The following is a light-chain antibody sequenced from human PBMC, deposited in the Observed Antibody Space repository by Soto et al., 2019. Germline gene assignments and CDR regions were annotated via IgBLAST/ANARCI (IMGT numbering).Light chain of an antibody. CDR3: QQYYRSPLT. CDR2: WAS. Sequence: TVMTQSPGSLAVSPGETATINCKSSQSVLYDSKNQNYLAWYQQKPGQPPKLLIYWASTRESGVPDRFRGSGSGTDFTLTITSLQAEDAAVYYCQQYYRSPLTFGQGTRLDIK. J-gene: IGKJ5*01. CDR1: QSVLYDSKNQNY. V-gene: IGKV4-1*01.